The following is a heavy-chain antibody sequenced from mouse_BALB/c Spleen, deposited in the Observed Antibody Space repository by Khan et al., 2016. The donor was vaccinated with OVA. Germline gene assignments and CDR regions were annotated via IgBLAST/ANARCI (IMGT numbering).Heavy chain of an antibody. CDR3: AGWFDGYSSLYAMDY. Sequence: QVQLKQSGPGLVAPSQSLSITCTVSGFSLTSYGVHWVRQPPGKGLEWLVVIWSDGSTNYNSVLKSRLSISKDNSKCQVFLIMHSLQTDDTAICYCAGWFDGYSSLYAMDYWGQGTSVTVSS. CDR1: GFSLTSYG. D-gene: IGHD2-3*01. CDR2: IWSDGST. J-gene: IGHJ4*01. V-gene: IGHV2-6*02.